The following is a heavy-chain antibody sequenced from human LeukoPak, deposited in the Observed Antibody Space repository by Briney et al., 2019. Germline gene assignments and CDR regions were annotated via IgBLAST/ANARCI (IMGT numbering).Heavy chain of an antibody. CDR1: GFTFSSYW. J-gene: IGHJ5*02. V-gene: IGHV3-7*01. CDR2: IKGDERET. D-gene: IGHD4-17*01. CDR3: ARGYYGDYA. Sequence: GGSLRLSCVLSGFTFSSYWMNWVRPAPGKGRGWVDNIKGDERETYYVDYVKGRFTISRDNAKKSLYLQMNSLRAEDTAVYYCARGYYGDYAWGQGTLVTVSS.